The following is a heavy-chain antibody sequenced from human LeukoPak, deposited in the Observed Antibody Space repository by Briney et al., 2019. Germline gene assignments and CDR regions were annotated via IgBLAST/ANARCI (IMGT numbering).Heavy chain of an antibody. CDR2: ISYDGSNK. J-gene: IGHJ4*02. Sequence: PGGSLRLSCAASGFTLSSYAMHWVRQAPGKGLEWVAVISYDGSNKYYADSVKGRFTISRDNSKNTLYLQMNSLRAEDTAVYYCARDLRSTIFWPYYFDYWGQGTLVTVSS. CDR1: GFTLSSYA. D-gene: IGHD3-9*01. V-gene: IGHV3-30*04. CDR3: ARDLRSTIFWPYYFDY.